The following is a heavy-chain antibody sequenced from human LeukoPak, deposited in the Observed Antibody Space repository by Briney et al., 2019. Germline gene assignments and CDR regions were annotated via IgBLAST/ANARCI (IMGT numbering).Heavy chain of an antibody. J-gene: IGHJ2*01. CDR1: GFTFSSYG. V-gene: IGHV3-30*02. D-gene: IGHD6-6*01. CDR3: AKDGADSSSAYWYFDL. Sequence: GGSLRLSCAASGFTFSSYGMHWVRQAPGKGLEWVAFIRYDGSNKYYADSVKGRFTISRDNSKNTLYLQMNSLRAEDTAVYYCAKDGADSSSAYWYFDLWGRGTLVTVSS. CDR2: IRYDGSNK.